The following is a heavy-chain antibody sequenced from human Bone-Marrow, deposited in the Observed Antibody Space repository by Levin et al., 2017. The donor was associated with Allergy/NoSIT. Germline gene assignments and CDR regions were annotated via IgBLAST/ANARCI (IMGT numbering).Heavy chain of an antibody. CDR3: ARDFREVIVATMTGAFDV. J-gene: IGHJ3*01. CDR2: INYSGNT. CDR1: GGSISSSLYY. Sequence: TSETLSLTCTVSGGSISSSLYYWGWLRQPPGKGLEWIGSINYSGNTFHNPSLKSRVTVSVDTSKNQFSLNLTSVTAADTAVYYCARDFREVIVATMTGAFDVWGQGRMVTVSS. D-gene: IGHD5-12*01. V-gene: IGHV4-39*07.